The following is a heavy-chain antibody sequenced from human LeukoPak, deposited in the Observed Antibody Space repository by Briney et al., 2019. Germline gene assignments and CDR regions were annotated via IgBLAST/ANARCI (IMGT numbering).Heavy chain of an antibody. CDR3: ARGRRGVAASLYYYYYMDV. J-gene: IGHJ6*03. CDR2: INPSGGST. Sequence: ASVKVSCKASGYTFTSYYMHWVRQAPGQGLEWMGIINPSGGSTSYAQKFQGRVTMTRDMSTSTVYMELSSLRSEDTAVYYCARGRRGVAASLYYYYYMDVWGKGTTVTVSS. D-gene: IGHD2-15*01. CDR1: GYTFTSYY. V-gene: IGHV1-46*01.